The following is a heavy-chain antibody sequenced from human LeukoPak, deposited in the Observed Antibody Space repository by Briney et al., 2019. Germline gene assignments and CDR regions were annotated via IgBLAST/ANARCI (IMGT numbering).Heavy chain of an antibody. CDR3: ARGRVVYGSGRHYDY. CDR1: GGSISSSSYY. J-gene: IGHJ4*02. D-gene: IGHD3-10*01. V-gene: IGHV4-39*07. Sequence: SETLSLTCTVSGGSISSSSYYWGWIRQPPGKGLEWIGSIYYSGSTYYNPSLKSRVTISVDTSKNQFSLKLSSVTAADTAVYYCARGRVVYGSGRHYDYWGQGTLVTVSS. CDR2: IYYSGST.